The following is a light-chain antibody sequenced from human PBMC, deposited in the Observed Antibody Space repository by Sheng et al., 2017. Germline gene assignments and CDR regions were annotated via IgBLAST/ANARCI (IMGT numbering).Light chain of an antibody. V-gene: IGLV2-14*03. J-gene: IGLJ1*01. CDR1: SSDVGIYNY. CDR2: DVG. CDR3: TSYTSSSTLV. Sequence: QSALTQPASVSGSPGQSITISCTGTSSDVGIYNYVSWYQQHPGKAPKLLIYDVGYRPSGLSNRFSGSKSGNTASLTISGLQAEDEADYYCTSYTSSSTLVFGTGTKVHRP.